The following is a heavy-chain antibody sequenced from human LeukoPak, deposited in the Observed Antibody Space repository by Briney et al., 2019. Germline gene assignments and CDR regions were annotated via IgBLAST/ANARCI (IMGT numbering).Heavy chain of an antibody. J-gene: IGHJ6*03. V-gene: IGHV1-18*01. CDR1: GYTFTSYG. CDR2: ISAYNGNT. CDR3: ARSSGYCSGGSCYWFDYYYYYMDV. D-gene: IGHD2-15*01. Sequence: ASVKVSCKASGYTFTSYGISWVRQAPGQGLEWMGWISAYNGNTNYAQKLQGRVTMTTDTSTSTAYMELRSLRSDDTAVYYCARSSGYCSGGSCYWFDYYYYYMDVWGKGTTVTVSS.